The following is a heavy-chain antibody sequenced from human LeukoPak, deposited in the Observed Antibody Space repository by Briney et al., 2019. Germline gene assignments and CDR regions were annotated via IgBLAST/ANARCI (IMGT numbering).Heavy chain of an antibody. CDR1: GGSISSYY. CDR3: ARDLCSGGSCYSDWFDP. J-gene: IGHJ5*02. CDR2: IYYSGST. V-gene: IGHV4-59*12. D-gene: IGHD2-15*01. Sequence: SETLSLTCTVSGGSISSYYWSWIRQPPGKGLEWIGYIYYSGSTNYNPSLKSRVTISVDTSKNQFSLKLSSVTAADTAVYYCARDLCSGGSCYSDWFDPWGQGTLVTVSS.